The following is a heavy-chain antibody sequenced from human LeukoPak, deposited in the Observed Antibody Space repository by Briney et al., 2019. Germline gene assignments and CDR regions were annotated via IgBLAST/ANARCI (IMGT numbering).Heavy chain of an antibody. J-gene: IGHJ6*03. CDR2: ISAYNGNT. D-gene: IGHD3-22*01. Sequence: ASVKVSCKASGYTFTSYGISWVRQAPGQGLEWMGWISAYNGNTNYAQKLQGRVTMTTDTSTSTAYMELSSLRSEDTAVYYCAHNYDSSTYYYYYMDVWGKGTTVTVSS. V-gene: IGHV1-18*01. CDR1: GYTFTSYG. CDR3: AHNYDSSTYYYYYMDV.